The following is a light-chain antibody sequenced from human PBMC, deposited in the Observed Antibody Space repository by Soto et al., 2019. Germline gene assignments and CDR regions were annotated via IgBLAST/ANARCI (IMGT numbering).Light chain of an antibody. J-gene: IGLJ3*02. Sequence: SYELTQPPSVSVAPGQTARITCGGNNIGSKSVHWYQQKPGQAPVLVVYDDSVRPSGSPNRFPGSNSGNTATLTISSVEAGDEAEYYCQVWDSSSDNPVFSGGTKLTVL. CDR2: DDS. V-gene: IGLV3-21*02. CDR3: QVWDSSSDNPV. CDR1: NIGSKS.